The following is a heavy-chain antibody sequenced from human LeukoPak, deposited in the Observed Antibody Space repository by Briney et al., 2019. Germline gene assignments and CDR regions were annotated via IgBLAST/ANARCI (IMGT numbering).Heavy chain of an antibody. CDR1: GYTFTGYY. J-gene: IGHJ5*02. V-gene: IGHV1-2*02. D-gene: IGHD4-17*01. CDR2: INPNSGGT. Sequence: ASVKVSCKASGYTFTGYYMHWVRQAPGQGLEWMGWINPNSGGTNYAQKFQGRVIMTRDTSISTAYMELSRLRSDDTAVYYCARDYYGDYMAYWFDPWGQGTLVTVSS. CDR3: ARDYYGDYMAYWFDP.